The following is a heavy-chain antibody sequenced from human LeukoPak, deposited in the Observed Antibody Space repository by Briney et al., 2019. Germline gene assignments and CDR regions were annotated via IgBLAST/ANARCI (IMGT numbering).Heavy chain of an antibody. CDR1: GYTFTSYG. J-gene: IGHJ4*02. D-gene: IGHD1-26*01. Sequence: ASVKVSCKASGYTFTSYGISWVRQAPGQGLEWMGWINPNSGGTNYAQKFQGRVTMTRDTSISTAYMELSRLRSDDTAVYYCARSSRSGSYYVGYFDYWGQGTLVTVSS. CDR3: ARSSRSGSYYVGYFDY. CDR2: INPNSGGT. V-gene: IGHV1-2*02.